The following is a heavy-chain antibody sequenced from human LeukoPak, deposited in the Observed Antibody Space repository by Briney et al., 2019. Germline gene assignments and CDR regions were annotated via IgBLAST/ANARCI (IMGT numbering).Heavy chain of an antibody. CDR3: AKDPYGSGSYYFDY. V-gene: IGHV3-23*01. J-gene: IGHJ4*02. CDR2: FSGSGGST. D-gene: IGHD3-10*01. Sequence: GGSLRLSCATSGFTFSPHAMHWVRQAPGKGLEGVPAFSGSGGSTYYADSVKGRFTISRDNSKNTLYLQMNSLRAEDTAVYYCAKDPYGSGSYYFDYWGQGTLVTVSS. CDR1: GFTFSPHA.